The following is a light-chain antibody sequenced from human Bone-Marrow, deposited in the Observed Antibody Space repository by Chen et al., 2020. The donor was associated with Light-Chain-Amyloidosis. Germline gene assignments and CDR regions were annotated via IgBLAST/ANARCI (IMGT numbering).Light chain of an antibody. CDR2: KVS. CDR1: QSLVHSDGNTY. CDR3: MQGTRWPFT. V-gene: IGKV2-30*02. Sequence: DVAMTQSPLSLPVTLGQPASISCKSSQSLVHSDGNTYLSWFQQRPGQSPRRLIYKVSNRDSGVPDRYRGSGSGSDFTLNISRVEAEDVGIYDCMQGTRWPFTFGPGTKVDIK. J-gene: IGKJ3*01.